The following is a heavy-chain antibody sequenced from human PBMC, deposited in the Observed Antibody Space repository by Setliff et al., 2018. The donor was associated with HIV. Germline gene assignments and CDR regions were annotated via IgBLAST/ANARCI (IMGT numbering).Heavy chain of an antibody. D-gene: IGHD4-17*01. J-gene: IGHJ6*03. V-gene: IGHV4-31*03. CDR1: GGSISSGDYY. CDR3: AREGYGDKRERYFYYMDV. CDR2: IYYSGST. Sequence: LSLTCTVSGGSISSGDYYWSWIRQYPGKGLEWIGYIYYSGSTFYNPSLKSRVTISVDASKKQFSLKLSSVTAADTAVYYCAREGYGDKRERYFYYMDVWGKGTTVTVSS.